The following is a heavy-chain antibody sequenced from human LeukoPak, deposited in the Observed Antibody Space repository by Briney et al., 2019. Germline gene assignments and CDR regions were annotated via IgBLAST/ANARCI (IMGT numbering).Heavy chain of an antibody. D-gene: IGHD1-26*01. V-gene: IGHV3-21*01. Sequence: GGSLRLSCAASGFTFNSYSMNWVRQAPGKGLEWVSSISSGSSYIFYADSVKGRFTIPRDNAKNSLYLQMNSLRAEDTAVYYCARQVGGDDAFDIWGQGTMVTISS. CDR2: ISSGSSYI. J-gene: IGHJ3*02. CDR3: ARQVGGDDAFDI. CDR1: GFTFNSYS.